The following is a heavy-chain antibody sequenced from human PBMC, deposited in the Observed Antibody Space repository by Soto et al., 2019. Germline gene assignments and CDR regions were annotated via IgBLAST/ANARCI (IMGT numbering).Heavy chain of an antibody. J-gene: IGHJ6*02. V-gene: IGHV3-74*01. CDR2: INTDGSTK. D-gene: IGHD3-16*02. CDR1: EFTFNNYW. CDR3: ASGIYLKYGLDV. Sequence: EVQLVESGGGLVQPGGSLRLSCAASEFTFNNYWMHWVRQVPGKGLEWVSRINTDGSTKNYADSVMGRFTISRDNADNAVYRQMNSLRAEDTAVYYCASGIYLKYGLDVWGQGATVTVSS.